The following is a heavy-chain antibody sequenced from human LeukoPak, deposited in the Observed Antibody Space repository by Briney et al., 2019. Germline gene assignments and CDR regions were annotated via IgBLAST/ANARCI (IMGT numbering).Heavy chain of an antibody. V-gene: IGHV1-69*05. D-gene: IGHD1-14*01. CDR2: IIPIFGTA. Sequence: GASVRVSCKASGGTFSSYAISWVRQAPGQGLEWMGGIIPIFGTANYAQKFQGRVTITTDESTSTAYMELSSLRSEDTAVYYCARNTGLYYFDYWGQGTLVTVSS. CDR1: GGTFSSYA. J-gene: IGHJ4*02. CDR3: ARNTGLYYFDY.